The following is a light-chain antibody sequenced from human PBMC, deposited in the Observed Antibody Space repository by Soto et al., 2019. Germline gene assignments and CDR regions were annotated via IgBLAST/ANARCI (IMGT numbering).Light chain of an antibody. V-gene: IGKV1-5*01. CDR3: QQYDISPWT. Sequence: DVQMTQSPSTLSASVGDRVTITCRASQSINNLLAWYQQKPGKAPKFLIYDSSTRATGFPDRFSGSGSGTDFTLTIIRLEPEDFAVYYCQQYDISPWTFGQGTKVEIK. CDR2: DSS. J-gene: IGKJ1*01. CDR1: QSINNL.